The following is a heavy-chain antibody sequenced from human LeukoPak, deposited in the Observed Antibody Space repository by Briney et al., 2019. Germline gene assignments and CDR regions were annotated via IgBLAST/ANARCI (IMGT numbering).Heavy chain of an antibody. CDR1: GFTFSSYA. Sequence: GGSLRLSCAASGFTFSSYAMSWVRQAPGEGLEWVSAITGSGGTTYYAGSVKGRFTISRDNSKNTLYLQMNSLRAEDTAVYYCARRAMVFFDAFDIWGQGTMVTVSS. D-gene: IGHD5-18*01. CDR3: ARRAMVFFDAFDI. J-gene: IGHJ3*02. CDR2: ITGSGGTT. V-gene: IGHV3-23*01.